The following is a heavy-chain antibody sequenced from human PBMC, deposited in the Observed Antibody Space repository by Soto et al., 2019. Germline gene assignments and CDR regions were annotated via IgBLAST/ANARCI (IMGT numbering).Heavy chain of an antibody. CDR2: IFWNDDK. D-gene: IGHD3-3*01. CDR3: VRRRGGFTTGGAFDI. V-gene: IGHV2-5*01. J-gene: IGHJ3*02. Sequence: GPTLVNPTQTLTLTCTFSGFSFIPSGGGVGWIRQPPGKAPEWLAIIFWNDDKRYSPSLNSRLTITKDTSKNQVVPTMTNLDPVDTATYFCVRRRGGFTTGGAFDIWGLGTKVTV. CDR1: GFSFIPSGGG.